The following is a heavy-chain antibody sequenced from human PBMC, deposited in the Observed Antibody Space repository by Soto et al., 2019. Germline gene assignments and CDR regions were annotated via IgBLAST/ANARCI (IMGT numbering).Heavy chain of an antibody. V-gene: IGHV3-23*01. CDR1: GFTFSSYA. J-gene: IGHJ4*02. Sequence: EVQLLESGGGLVQPGGSLRLSCAASGFTFSSYAMSWVRQAPGKGLEWVSAISGSGGSTYYADSVKGRFTISRDNSKNALYLQMNSLRAEDTAVYYCAKARYCSGGSCRDYWGQGTLVTVSS. D-gene: IGHD2-15*01. CDR2: ISGSGGST. CDR3: AKARYCSGGSCRDY.